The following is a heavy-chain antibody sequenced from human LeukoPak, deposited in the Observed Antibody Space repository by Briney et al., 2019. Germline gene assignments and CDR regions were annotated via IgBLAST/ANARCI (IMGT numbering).Heavy chain of an antibody. V-gene: IGHV3-30-3*01. D-gene: IGHD3-22*01. Sequence: GGSLRLSCAASEFTFSSYAMHWVRQAPGKGLEWVAVISYDGSNKYYADSVKGRFTISRDNSKNTLYLQMNSLRAEDTAVYYCARDGSAQRYYDSSGYYYDLGYWGQGTLVTVSS. CDR3: ARDGSAQRYYDSSGYYYDLGY. J-gene: IGHJ4*02. CDR2: ISYDGSNK. CDR1: EFTFSSYA.